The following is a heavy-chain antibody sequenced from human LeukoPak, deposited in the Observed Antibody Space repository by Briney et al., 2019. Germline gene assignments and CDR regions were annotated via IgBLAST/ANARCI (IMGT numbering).Heavy chain of an antibody. CDR3: ARPRTIDYGMDV. V-gene: IGHV5-51*01. CDR2: NYPGDSYT. Sequence: GESLEISRKGSGYSFTCYWIGWGPQMPGKGPGLMGINYPGDSYTRYRPSFQGQVTISDDKSISTAYLQWSSLKASDTAMYYCARPRTIDYGMDVWGKGTTVTVSS. CDR1: GYSFTCYW. D-gene: IGHD3-9*01. J-gene: IGHJ6*04.